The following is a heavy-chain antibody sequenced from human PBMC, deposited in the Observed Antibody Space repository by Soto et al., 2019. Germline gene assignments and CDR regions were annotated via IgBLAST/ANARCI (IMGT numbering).Heavy chain of an antibody. D-gene: IGHD5-12*01. CDR1: GFTFSSYA. J-gene: IGHJ4*02. CDR2: VRGNGDPP. V-gene: IGHV3-64D*06. CDR3: VKSRGGNNFDFFD. Sequence: GGSLRLSCSASGFTFSSYAMHWVRQAPGKGLEYVSGVRGNGDPPFYANSVRGRFTISRDNSKNTLYLQMSSLSADDTAVYYCVKSRGGNNFDFFDWGQGALVTVSS.